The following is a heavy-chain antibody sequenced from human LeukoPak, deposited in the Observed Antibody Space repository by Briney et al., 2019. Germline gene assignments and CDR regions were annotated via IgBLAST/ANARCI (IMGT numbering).Heavy chain of an antibody. V-gene: IGHV4-59*01. CDR2: IYYSGST. CDR1: GGSISSYY. Sequence: SETLSLTCTVSGGSISSYYWSWIRQPPGKGLEWIGYIYYSGSTNYNPSLRSRVTISVDTSKNQFSLKLSSVTAADTAVYYCARTYCGGDCYYRTFDYWGQGTLVTVSS. D-gene: IGHD2-21*02. CDR3: ARTYCGGDCYYRTFDY. J-gene: IGHJ4*02.